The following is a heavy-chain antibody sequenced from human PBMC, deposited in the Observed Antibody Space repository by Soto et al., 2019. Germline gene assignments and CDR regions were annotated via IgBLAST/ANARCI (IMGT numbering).Heavy chain of an antibody. CDR2: INWNGGST. D-gene: IGHD3-10*01. V-gene: IGHV3-20*01. CDR1: GFTFDDYG. Sequence: EVQLVESGGGVVRPGGSLRLSCAASGFTFDDYGMSWVRQAPGKGLEWVSGINWNGGSTGYADSVKGRFTISRDNAKNSLYLQMNSLRAEDTALYHCATLWFGELRPLADAFDIWGQGTMVTVSS. CDR3: ATLWFGELRPLADAFDI. J-gene: IGHJ3*02.